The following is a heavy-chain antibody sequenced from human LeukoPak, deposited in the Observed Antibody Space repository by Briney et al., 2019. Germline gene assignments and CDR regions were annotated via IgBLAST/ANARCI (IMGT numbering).Heavy chain of an antibody. J-gene: IGHJ6*03. V-gene: IGHV4-39*01. CDR2: VYYSGNT. Sequence: TPSETLSLTCTVSGDSISGSNYYWGWIRQPQGKGLGWIGSVYYSGNTYYNPSLKSRVAISVDTSKNQFSLNLTSVTAADTAVYYCARPLNYYYYMHVWGKGAPVSVSS. CDR3: ARPLNYYYYMHV. CDR1: GDSISGSNYY.